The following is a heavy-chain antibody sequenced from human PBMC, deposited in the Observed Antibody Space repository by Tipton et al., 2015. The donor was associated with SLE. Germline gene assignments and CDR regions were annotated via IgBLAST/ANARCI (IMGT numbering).Heavy chain of an antibody. J-gene: IGHJ4*02. CDR2: VGSTGDT. CDR1: GFSFRYYD. Sequence: SLRLSCAASGFSFRYYDMHWVRQPPGKGLEWVSAVGSTGDTYYPGSVKGRFTISRDNAKNSLYLQIDSLRAGDTAVYYCATGGSGWYGRVDYWGQGTQVTVSS. V-gene: IGHV3-13*01. D-gene: IGHD6-19*01. CDR3: ATGGSGWYGRVDY.